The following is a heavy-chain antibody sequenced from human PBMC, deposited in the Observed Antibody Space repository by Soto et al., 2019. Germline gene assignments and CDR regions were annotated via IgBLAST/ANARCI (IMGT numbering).Heavy chain of an antibody. CDR3: AKDLGPSWGARPAYYYYGMDV. CDR1: GFTFSSYG. V-gene: IGHV3-30*18. Sequence: PGGSLRLSCAASGFTFSSYGMHWVRQAPGKGLEWVAVISYDGSNKYYADSVKGRFTISRDNSKNTLYLQMNSLRAEDTAVYYCAKDLGPSWGARPAYYYYGMDVWGQGTTVTVSS. J-gene: IGHJ6*02. CDR2: ISYDGSNK. D-gene: IGHD7-27*01.